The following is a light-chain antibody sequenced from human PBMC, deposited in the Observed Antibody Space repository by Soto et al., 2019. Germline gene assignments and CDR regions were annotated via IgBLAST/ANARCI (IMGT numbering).Light chain of an antibody. CDR1: QGVSSN. CDR2: GAS. Sequence: EIVMTQSPATLSVSPGERATLSCRASQGVSSNLAWYQQKPGQAPRLLIYGASTRATGIPARFSGSGSGTEFTLTISSLQSEDFAVYYCQQDNNWPGTFGQGTKVDIK. CDR3: QQDNNWPGT. J-gene: IGKJ1*01. V-gene: IGKV3-15*01.